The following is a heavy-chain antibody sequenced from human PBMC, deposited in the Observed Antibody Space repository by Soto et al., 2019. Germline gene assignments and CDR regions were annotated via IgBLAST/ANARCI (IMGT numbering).Heavy chain of an antibody. CDR2: IQSGGST. Sequence: GGSLRLSCAASGFTVSSKYMSWVGQAPGKGLEWVSLIQSGGSTYYADSVKGRFTISRDNSKNTLYLQMNSLRAEDTAVYYCAKDFPALNWNYVEDSDYWGQGTLVTVSS. CDR3: AKDFPALNWNYVEDSDY. J-gene: IGHJ4*02. V-gene: IGHV3-53*01. D-gene: IGHD1-7*01. CDR1: GFTVSSKY.